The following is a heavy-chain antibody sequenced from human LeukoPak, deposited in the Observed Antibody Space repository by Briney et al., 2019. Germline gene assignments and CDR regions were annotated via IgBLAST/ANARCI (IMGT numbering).Heavy chain of an antibody. J-gene: IGHJ4*02. CDR1: GFSFNNAW. CDR2: IKSERIGGTT. V-gene: IGHV3-15*01. CDR3: TTSAAVGTWEVFEY. D-gene: IGHD6-13*01. Sequence: PGGSLRLSCAASGFSFNNAWMAWVRQAPGKGLEWVGSIKSERIGGTTDYAAPVKGRFTISRDDTKNTVFLKMNSLKTEDTVLYYCTTSAAVGTWEVFEYWGQGNLVTVSS.